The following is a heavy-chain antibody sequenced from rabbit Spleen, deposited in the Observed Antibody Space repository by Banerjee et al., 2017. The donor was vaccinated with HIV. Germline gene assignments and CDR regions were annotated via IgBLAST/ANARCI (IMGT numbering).Heavy chain of an antibody. Sequence: QEQLEESAGGLVNPGGSLTLTCTASGFSLSSYYMCWVRQAPGKGLEWIACMDAGYSGSTYYASWAKGRFTISKTSSTTVTLQMTSLTAADTATYFCARGAWSNDCMNLWGQGTLVTVS. CDR3: ARGAWSNDCMNL. CDR1: GFSLSSYY. V-gene: IGHV1S45*01. CDR2: MDAGYSGST. D-gene: IGHD2-1*01. J-gene: IGHJ3*01.